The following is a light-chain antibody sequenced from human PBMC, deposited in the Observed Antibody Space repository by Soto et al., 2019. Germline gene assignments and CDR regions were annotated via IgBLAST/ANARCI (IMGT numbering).Light chain of an antibody. V-gene: IGKV3D-20*02. CDR1: QRVTSSY. J-gene: IGKJ5*01. Sequence: EIVLTQSPGTLSLSPGERAILSCRASQRVTSSYLAWYQQKPGQAPRLLIYGASYRAAGIPDRFSGSGSATDFTLTINSLEPEDFAVYYCQQRSNWITFGQGTRLEI. CDR3: QQRSNWIT. CDR2: GAS.